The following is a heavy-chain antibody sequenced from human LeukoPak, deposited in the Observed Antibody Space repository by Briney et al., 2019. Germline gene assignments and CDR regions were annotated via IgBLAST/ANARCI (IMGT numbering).Heavy chain of an antibody. CDR3: ARDYYDILTGYYNHFDY. J-gene: IGHJ4*02. Sequence: GGSLRLSCAASGITFSDYHMSWIRQAPGKGLEWVSYISSSGRTITYADSVKGRFTISRDNAKNSLYLQMNSLRAEDTAVYYCARDYYDILTGYYNHFDYWGQGTLVTVSS. CDR2: ISSSGRTI. V-gene: IGHV3-11*04. D-gene: IGHD3-9*01. CDR1: GITFSDYH.